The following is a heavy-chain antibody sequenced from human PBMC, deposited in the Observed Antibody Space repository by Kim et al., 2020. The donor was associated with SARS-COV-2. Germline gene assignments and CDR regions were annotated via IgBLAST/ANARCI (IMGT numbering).Heavy chain of an antibody. V-gene: IGHV4-59*08. D-gene: IGHD6-19*01. CDR3: ARHEKRRVPHWYFYL. Sequence: SETLSLTCTVSGGSISSYYWSWIRQPPGKGLEWIGYIYYSGSTNYNPSLKSRVTITVDTSKNQFSLKLSSGTAADTAAYYCARHEKRRVPHWYFYLWGR. J-gene: IGHJ2*01. CDR2: IYYSGST. CDR1: GGSISSYY.